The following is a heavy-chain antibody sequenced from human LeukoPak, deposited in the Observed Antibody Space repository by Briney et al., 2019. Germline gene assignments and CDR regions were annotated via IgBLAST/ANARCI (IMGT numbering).Heavy chain of an antibody. V-gene: IGHV5-51*01. D-gene: IGHD3-22*01. CDR2: IYPGDSDT. J-gene: IGHJ3*02. CDR1: GYSFTSYW. CDR3: ARGNLYYYDSSGYYAGHAFDI. Sequence: GESLKISCKGSGYSFTSYWIGWVRQMPGKGLEWMGIIYPGDSDTRYSPSFQGQVTISADKSISTAYLQWSSLKASDTAMYYCARGNLYYYDSSGYYAGHAFDIWGQGTMVTVSS.